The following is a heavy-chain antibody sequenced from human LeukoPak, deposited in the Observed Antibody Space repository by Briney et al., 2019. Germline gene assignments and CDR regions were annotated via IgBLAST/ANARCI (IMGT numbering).Heavy chain of an antibody. CDR3: ARSSGSSWYGDWYFDL. CDR2: IYYSGST. J-gene: IGHJ2*01. V-gene: IGHV4-59*01. D-gene: IGHD6-13*01. CDR1: GGSFSGYS. Sequence: SETLSLTCAVYGGSFSGYSWNWIRQPPGKGLEWIGYIYYSGSTNYNPSLKSRVTISVDTSKNQFSLKLSSVTAADTAVYYCARSSGSSWYGDWYFDLWGRGTLVTVSS.